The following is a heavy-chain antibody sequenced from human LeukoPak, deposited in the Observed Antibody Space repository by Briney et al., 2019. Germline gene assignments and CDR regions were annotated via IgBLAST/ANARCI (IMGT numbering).Heavy chain of an antibody. Sequence: GGSLRVSCAASGFTFSSYEMNWVRQARGKGLEWVSYISSSGSTIYYADSVKGRFTISRDNAKNSLYLQMNSLRAEDTAVYYCAASYDILTGFLFLWGQGTLVTVSS. V-gene: IGHV3-48*03. J-gene: IGHJ4*02. CDR1: GFTFSSYE. D-gene: IGHD3-9*01. CDR2: ISSSGSTI. CDR3: AASYDILTGFLFL.